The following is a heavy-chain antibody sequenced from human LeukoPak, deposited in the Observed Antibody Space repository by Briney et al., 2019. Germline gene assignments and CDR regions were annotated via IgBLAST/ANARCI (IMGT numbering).Heavy chain of an antibody. D-gene: IGHD6-19*01. V-gene: IGHV4-4*07. CDR3: ARDKTIAVAGLFDY. CDR1: GGSISSYY. CDR2: IYTSGST. J-gene: IGHJ4*02. Sequence: SETLSLTCTVSGGSISSYYWSWIRQPAGKGLEWIGRIYTSGSTNYNPSLESRVTMSVDTSKNQFSLKLSSVTAADTAVYYCARDKTIAVAGLFDYWGQGTLVTVSS.